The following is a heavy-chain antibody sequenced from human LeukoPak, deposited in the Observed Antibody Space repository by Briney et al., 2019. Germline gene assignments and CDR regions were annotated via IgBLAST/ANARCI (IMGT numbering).Heavy chain of an antibody. CDR1: GFAFSGYA. J-gene: IGHJ4*02. CDR2: IKSKTDGGTT. Sequence: PGGSLRLSCAASGFAFSGYAMSWVRQAPGKGLEWVGRIKSKTDGGTTDYAAPVKGRFTISRDDSKNTLYLQMNSLKTEDTAVYYCTTDRIQLWLRDYWGQGTLVTVSS. D-gene: IGHD5-18*01. CDR3: TTDRIQLWLRDY. V-gene: IGHV3-15*01.